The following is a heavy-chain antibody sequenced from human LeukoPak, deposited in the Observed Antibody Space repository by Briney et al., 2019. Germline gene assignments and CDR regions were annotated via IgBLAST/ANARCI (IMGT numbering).Heavy chain of an antibody. Sequence: GGPLSLSCAAAGFTFSSYGMHWVREAPGKRLEGVAVISYDGSNKYYDDSVKGRFTISRDNSKNTLYLQMSSLRAEDTAVYYCASEDYSSSWYGSYYYGMDVWGKGTTVTVSS. CDR2: ISYDGSNK. J-gene: IGHJ6*04. CDR3: ASEDYSSSWYGSYYYGMDV. V-gene: IGHV3-30*03. D-gene: IGHD6-13*01. CDR1: GFTFSSYG.